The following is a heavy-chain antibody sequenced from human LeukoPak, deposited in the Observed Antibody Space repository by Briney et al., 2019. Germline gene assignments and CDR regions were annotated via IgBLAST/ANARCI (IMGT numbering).Heavy chain of an antibody. Sequence: PSETLSLTCAVYGGSFSGYYWSWIRQPPGKGLEWIGEINHSGSTNYNPSLKSRVTISVDTSKNQFSLKLSSVTAADTAVYYCAREATKVRGVISYYYYGMDVWGKGTTVTVSS. CDR3: AREATKVRGVISYYYYGMDV. CDR2: INHSGST. D-gene: IGHD3-10*01. V-gene: IGHV4-34*01. J-gene: IGHJ6*04. CDR1: GGSFSGYY.